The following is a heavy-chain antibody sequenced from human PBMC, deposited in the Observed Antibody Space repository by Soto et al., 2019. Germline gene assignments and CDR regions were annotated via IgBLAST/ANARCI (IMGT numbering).Heavy chain of an antibody. J-gene: IGHJ4*02. Sequence: GGSLRLSCAASGFTFDDYAVHWVRQAPGKGLEWVSGISWNSGSIGYADSVKGRFTISRDNAKNSLYLQMNSLRAEDTALYYCAKVYNYYGSGSYYNYFDYWGQGTLVTVSS. CDR1: GFTFDDYA. D-gene: IGHD3-10*01. CDR2: ISWNSGSI. CDR3: AKVYNYYGSGSYYNYFDY. V-gene: IGHV3-9*01.